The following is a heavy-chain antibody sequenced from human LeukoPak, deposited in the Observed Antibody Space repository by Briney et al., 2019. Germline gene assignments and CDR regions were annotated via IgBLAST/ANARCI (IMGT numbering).Heavy chain of an antibody. CDR1: GYTFTGYY. CDR2: INPNSGGT. J-gene: IGHJ6*02. D-gene: IGHD2-2*01. V-gene: IGHV1-2*02. Sequence: ASVKVSCKASGYTFTGYYMHWVRQAPGQGLEWMGWINPNSGGTNYAQKFQGRVTMTRDTSISTAYMELSGLRSDDTAVYYCARVNCSSTSCYSPGYYYYGMDVWGQGTTVTVSS. CDR3: ARVNCSSTSCYSPGYYYYGMDV.